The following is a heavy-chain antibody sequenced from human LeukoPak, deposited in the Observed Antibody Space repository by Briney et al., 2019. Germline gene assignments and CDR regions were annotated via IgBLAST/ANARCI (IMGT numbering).Heavy chain of an antibody. CDR3: ARARRYIAAAGLFDY. V-gene: IGHV3-20*04. D-gene: IGHD6-13*01. CDR1: GFDFDDYG. CDR2: ISWNGGST. J-gene: IGHJ4*02. Sequence: GGSLRLSCVASGFDFDDYGMSWVRQGPGKGLEWVSYISWNGGSTGYADSVKGRFTISRDNAKNSLYLQMNSLRAEDTAVYYCARARRYIAAAGLFDYWGQGTLVTVSS.